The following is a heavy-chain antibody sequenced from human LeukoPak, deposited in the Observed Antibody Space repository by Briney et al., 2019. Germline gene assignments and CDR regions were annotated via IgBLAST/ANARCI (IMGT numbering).Heavy chain of an antibody. CDR3: ARDGGGGLDY. CDR1: GFTFSNYN. V-gene: IGHV3-21*01. Sequence: GGSLRLSCAASGFTFSNYNMNWVRQAPGKGLEWVSCSSIGSNYIYYPDSVKGRFTISRDNAKNSLYLQMNSLRAEDTAVYYCARDGGGGLDYWGQGTLVTVSS. CDR2: SSIGSNYI. J-gene: IGHJ4*02. D-gene: IGHD2-15*01.